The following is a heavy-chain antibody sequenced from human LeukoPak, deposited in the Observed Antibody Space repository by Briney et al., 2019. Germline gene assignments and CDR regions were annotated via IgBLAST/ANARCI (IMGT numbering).Heavy chain of an antibody. V-gene: IGHV1-69*04. CDR3: ARGGYSYGY. D-gene: IGHD5-18*01. CDR2: IIPILGIA. J-gene: IGHJ4*02. CDR1: GYPFTDYY. Sequence: ASVKVSCKASGYPFTDYYMHWVRQAPGQGLEWMGRIIPILGIANYAQKFQGRVTITADKSTSTAYMELSSLRSEDTAVYYCARGGYSYGYWGQGTLVTVSS.